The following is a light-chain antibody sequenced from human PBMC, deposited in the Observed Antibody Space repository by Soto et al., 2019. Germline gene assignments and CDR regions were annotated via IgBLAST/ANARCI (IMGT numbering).Light chain of an antibody. CDR2: VAS. Sequence: DIQMTQSPSSLSASVGDRVTISCRASQSISNFLNWYQQKPGKAPQLLINVASTLRSGVPSRFSGSGSGTDFNLTINSLQPEDFATYFCQQSFTTPLTFGRGTKVDIK. J-gene: IGKJ4*01. CDR1: QSISNF. V-gene: IGKV1-39*01. CDR3: QQSFTTPLT.